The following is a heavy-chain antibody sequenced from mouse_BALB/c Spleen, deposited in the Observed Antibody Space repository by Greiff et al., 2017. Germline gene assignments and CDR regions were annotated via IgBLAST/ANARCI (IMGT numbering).Heavy chain of an antibody. Sequence: EVQGVESGPGLVKPSQSLSLTCTVTGYSITSDYAWNWIRQFPGNKLEWMGYISYSGSTSYNPSLKSRISITRDTSKNQFFLQLNSVTTEDTATFYRARAGDVRRNYAMDYWGQGTSVTVSS. V-gene: IGHV3-2*02. J-gene: IGHJ4*01. CDR1: GYSITSDYA. CDR2: ISYSGST. D-gene: IGHD2-14*01. CDR3: ARAGDVRRNYAMDY.